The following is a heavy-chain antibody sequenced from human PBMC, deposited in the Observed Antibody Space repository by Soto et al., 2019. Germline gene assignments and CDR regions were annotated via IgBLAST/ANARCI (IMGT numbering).Heavy chain of an antibody. CDR1: GFTFGDYA. V-gene: IGHV3-49*03. Sequence: GGSLRLSCTASGFTFGDYAMSWFRQAPGKGLEWVGFIRSKAYGGTTEYAASVKGRFTISRDDSKSIAYLQMNSLKTEDTAVYYCTRGQGDRYDFWSGYYIVSWFDPWGQGTLVTVSS. CDR2: IRSKAYGGTT. J-gene: IGHJ5*02. D-gene: IGHD3-3*01. CDR3: TRGQGDRYDFWSGYYIVSWFDP.